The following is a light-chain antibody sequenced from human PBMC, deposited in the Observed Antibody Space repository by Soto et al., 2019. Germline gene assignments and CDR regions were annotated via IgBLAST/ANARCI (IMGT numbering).Light chain of an antibody. CDR3: XXXXTSPXT. Sequence: EIVLTQSPGTLSLSPGERATLSCRASQSVRSSYLAWYQQKLGQAPRLLIYGVSNRATGIPDRFSGSGSGTDXXXTISXXESXXXXXXXXXXXXTSPXTFGQGTKVEIK. CDR2: GVS. V-gene: IGKV3-20*01. J-gene: IGKJ1*01. CDR1: QSVRSSY.